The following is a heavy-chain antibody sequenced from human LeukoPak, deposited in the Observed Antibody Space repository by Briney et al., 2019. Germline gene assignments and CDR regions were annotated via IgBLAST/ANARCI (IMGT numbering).Heavy chain of an antibody. D-gene: IGHD5-24*01. CDR1: GFIFSTYS. CDR2: MSISTTI. Sequence: GGSLRLSCAASGFIFSTYSMNWVRQAPGKGLEWVSYMSISTTIYYADSVKGRFTISGDNAKTSLYLQMNSLRDEDTAVYYCARGRDGYEIDAFDIWGQGTMVTVSS. CDR3: ARGRDGYEIDAFDI. V-gene: IGHV3-48*02. J-gene: IGHJ3*02.